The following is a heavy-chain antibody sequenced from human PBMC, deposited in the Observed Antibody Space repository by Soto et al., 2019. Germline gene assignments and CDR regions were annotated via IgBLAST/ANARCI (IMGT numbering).Heavy chain of an antibody. CDR1: GGSISSSHW. CDR2: IYHSGST. D-gene: IGHD4-17*01. Sequence: SETLSLTCAVSGGSISSSHWWSWVRQPPGKGLEWIGEIYHSGSTNYNPSLKSRVTISVDKSKNQFSLKLSSVTAADTAVYYCARTTVVTARLYWFAYWGQGTLVTVS. CDR3: ARTTVVTARLYWFAY. V-gene: IGHV4-4*02. J-gene: IGHJ4*02.